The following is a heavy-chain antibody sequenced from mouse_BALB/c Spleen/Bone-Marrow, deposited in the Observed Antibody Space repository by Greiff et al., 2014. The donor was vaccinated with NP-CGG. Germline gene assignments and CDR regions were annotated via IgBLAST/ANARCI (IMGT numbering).Heavy chain of an antibody. CDR1: GFTFSSFG. CDR3: TRSRGNWDDFDV. V-gene: IGHV5-17*02. CDR2: INSGSSIT. J-gene: IGHJ1*01. D-gene: IGHD4-1*01. Sequence: EVKLEESGGGLVQPGGSRKLSCAASGFTFSSFGMHWVRQAPEKGLEWVAYINSGSSITYYADTLKGRFTISRDNPKNTLFLQMTSLRSEDTAIYYCTRSRGNWDDFDVWGAGTTVTVSS.